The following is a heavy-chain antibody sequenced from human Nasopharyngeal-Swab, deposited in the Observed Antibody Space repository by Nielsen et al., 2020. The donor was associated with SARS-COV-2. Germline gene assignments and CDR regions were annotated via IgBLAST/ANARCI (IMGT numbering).Heavy chain of an antibody. CDR1: GFTFSSYG. Sequence: GESLKISCAASGFTFSSYGMHWVRQAPGKGLEWVAVISYDGSNKYYADSVKGRFTISRDNSKNTLYLQMNSLRAEDTAVYYCAKVRDSNYYYGMDVWGQGTTVTVSS. J-gene: IGHJ6*02. V-gene: IGHV3-30*18. CDR3: AKVRDSNYYYGMDV. CDR2: ISYDGSNK.